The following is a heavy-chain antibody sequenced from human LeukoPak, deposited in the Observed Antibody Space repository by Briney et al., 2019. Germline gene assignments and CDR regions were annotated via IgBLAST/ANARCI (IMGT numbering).Heavy chain of an antibody. V-gene: IGHV3-33*01. J-gene: IGHJ4*02. CDR3: AGATSSSWSAFDY. D-gene: IGHD6-13*01. CDR2: IWYDGSDK. CDR1: GFTFSSCG. Sequence: RPGGSLRLSCAASGFTFSSCGMHWVRQAPGKGLEWVAVIWYDGSDKYYADSVKGRFTISRDNSKNTLYLQMNSLRVEDTAVYYCAGATSSSWSAFDYWGQGTLVTVSS.